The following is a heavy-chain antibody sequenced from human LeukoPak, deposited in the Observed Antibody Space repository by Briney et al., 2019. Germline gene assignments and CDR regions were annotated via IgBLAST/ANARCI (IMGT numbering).Heavy chain of an antibody. Sequence: GGSLRLSCAASGFTFSNAWMSWVRQAPGKGLEWVGRIKSKTDGGTTDYAAPVKGRFTISRDDSKNTLYLQMNSLKTEDTAVYYCKGDFDDFWSGYYFDYWGQGTLVTVSS. CDR1: GFTFSNAW. V-gene: IGHV3-15*01. D-gene: IGHD3-3*01. CDR2: IKSKTDGGTT. J-gene: IGHJ4*02. CDR3: KGDFDDFWSGYYFDY.